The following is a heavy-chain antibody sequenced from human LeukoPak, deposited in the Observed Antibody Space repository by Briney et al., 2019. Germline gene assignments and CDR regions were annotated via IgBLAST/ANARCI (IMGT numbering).Heavy chain of an antibody. V-gene: IGHV3-21*01. CDR2: ISSSSSYI. D-gene: IGHD6-13*01. J-gene: IGHJ5*02. Sequence: GGSLRLSCAASGFTFSSYSMNWVRQAPGKGLEWVSSISSSSSYIYYADSVKGRFTISRDNAKNSLYLQMNSLRAEDTAVYYCARDGLGIAAAGPNWFDPWGQGTLVTVSS. CDR3: ARDGLGIAAAGPNWFDP. CDR1: GFTFSSYS.